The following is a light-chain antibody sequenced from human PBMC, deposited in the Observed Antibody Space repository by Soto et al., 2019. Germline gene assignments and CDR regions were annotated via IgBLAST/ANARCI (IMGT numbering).Light chain of an antibody. CDR2: GAS. CDR1: QSVNSNY. CDR3: QQYGSSHLT. V-gene: IGKV3-20*01. Sequence: EIVLTQSPGTLSLSPGERATLSCRASQSVNSNYLAWYQQKPGQAPRLLIYGASSGATGIPDRFSGSGSGTDFTLTIYRLEPEDFAVYYCQQYGSSHLTFGGGPNVDIK. J-gene: IGKJ4*01.